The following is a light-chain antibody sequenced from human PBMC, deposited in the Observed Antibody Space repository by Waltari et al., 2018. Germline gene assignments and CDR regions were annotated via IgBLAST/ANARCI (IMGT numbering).Light chain of an antibody. V-gene: IGLV1-47*01. J-gene: IGLJ3*02. CDR1: NSNIGKNY. Sequence: QSVLTQPPSASGTPGQSVSISCSGSNSNIGKNYVYWYQQVPGTAPKRLIYRNNQRPSGVPDRFSGSKSGTSASLAISGLRAEDGADYHCSTWDDSLSGRVFGGGTKVTVL. CDR3: STWDDSLSGRV. CDR2: RNN.